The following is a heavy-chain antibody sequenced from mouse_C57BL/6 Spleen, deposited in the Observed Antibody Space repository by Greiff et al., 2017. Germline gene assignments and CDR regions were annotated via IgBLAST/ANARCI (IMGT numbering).Heavy chain of an antibody. J-gene: IGHJ2*01. CDR1: GYTFTSYW. D-gene: IGHD3-1*01. CDR3: ARDGATVDY. V-gene: IGHV1-50*01. CDR2: IDPSDSYT. Sequence: QVQLQQPGAELVKPGASVKLSCKASGYTFTSYWMQWVKQRPGQGLEWIGEIDPSDSYTNYNQKFKGKATLTVDTSSSTAYMQLSSLTSEDSAVYYCARDGATVDYWGKGTTLTVSS.